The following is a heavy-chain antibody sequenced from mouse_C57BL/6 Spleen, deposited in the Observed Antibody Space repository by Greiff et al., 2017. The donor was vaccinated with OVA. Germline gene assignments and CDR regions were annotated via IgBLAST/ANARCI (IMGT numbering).Heavy chain of an antibody. V-gene: IGHV1-50*01. CDR1: GYTFTSYW. Sequence: VQLQQPGAELVKPGASVKLSCKASGYTFTSYWMHWVKQRPGQGLEWIGVIDPSDSYTNYNQKFKGKATLTVDTSSSTAYMQLSSLTSEDSAVDYCARSRYGSTLDYWGQGTTLTVSS. J-gene: IGHJ2*01. CDR3: ARSRYGSTLDY. CDR2: IDPSDSYT. D-gene: IGHD1-1*01.